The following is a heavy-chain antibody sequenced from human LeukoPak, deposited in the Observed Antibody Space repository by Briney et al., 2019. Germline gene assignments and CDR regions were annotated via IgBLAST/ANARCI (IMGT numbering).Heavy chain of an antibody. Sequence: PGGSLRLSCAVSGFTFSNAWMSWVRQAPGKGLEWVGRIKSKTDGQTTDYAAPVKGRFPIPRDDSKNTLYLQMNSLKTEDTALYYCTAYQLQTKVRGVIGNWGQGTLVTVSS. J-gene: IGHJ4*02. CDR2: IKSKTDGQTT. V-gene: IGHV3-15*01. CDR3: TAYQLQTKVRGVIGN. CDR1: GFTFSNAW. D-gene: IGHD3-10*01.